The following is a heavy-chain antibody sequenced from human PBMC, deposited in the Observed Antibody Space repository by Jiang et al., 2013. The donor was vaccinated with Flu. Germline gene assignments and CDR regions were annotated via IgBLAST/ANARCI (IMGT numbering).Heavy chain of an antibody. D-gene: IGHD5-12*01. V-gene: IGHV1-3*01. Sequence: SGYTFTSYYMHWVRQAPGQGLEWMGWINAGNGNXKYSQKFQGRVTITRDTSASTAYMELSSLRSEDTAVYYCARGRYSGYVCDYWGQGTLVTVSS. J-gene: IGHJ4*02. CDR3: ARGRYSGYVCDY. CDR1: GYTFTSYY. CDR2: INAGNGNX.